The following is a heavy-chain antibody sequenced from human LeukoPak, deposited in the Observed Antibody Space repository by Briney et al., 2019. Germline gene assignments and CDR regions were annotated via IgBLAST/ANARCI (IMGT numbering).Heavy chain of an antibody. D-gene: IGHD3-22*01. J-gene: IGHJ6*03. CDR1: GFTFSSYA. CDR3: ARDSSGYWYYYYYYYMDV. CDR2: ISGSGGST. Sequence: GGSLRLSCAASGFTFSSYAMSWVRQAPGKGLEWVSAISGSGGSTYYADSVKGRFTISRDNSKNTLYLQMNSLRAEDTAVYYCARDSSGYWYYYYYYYMDVWGKGTTVTVSS. V-gene: IGHV3-23*01.